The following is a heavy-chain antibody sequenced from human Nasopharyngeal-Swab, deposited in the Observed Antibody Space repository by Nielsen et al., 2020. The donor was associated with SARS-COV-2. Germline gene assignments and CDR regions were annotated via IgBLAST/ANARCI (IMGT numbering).Heavy chain of an antibody. V-gene: IGHV3-74*01. J-gene: IGHJ4*02. CDR1: GFTFSSYW. Sequence: GESLKISCAASGFTFSSYWMHWVRQAPGKGLVWVSRINEDGSSTSYADSLKGRFTISRDNAKNTLYLQMNSLRAEDTAVYYCARGDYYDSSGYYTYWGQGTLVTVSS. CDR3: ARGDYYDSSGYYTY. CDR2: INEDGSST. D-gene: IGHD3-22*01.